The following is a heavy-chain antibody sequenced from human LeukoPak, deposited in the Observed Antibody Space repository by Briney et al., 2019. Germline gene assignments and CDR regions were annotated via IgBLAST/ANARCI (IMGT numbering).Heavy chain of an antibody. D-gene: IGHD6-19*01. CDR3: SRRGQWLGRWFDP. V-gene: IGHV4-34*01. Sequence: PSETLSLTCAVFGGSFTDYYWSWIRQPPGKGLEWIGEITHRGSTNYKSFLKSRVTISVDTSKNQFSLKLTSVPAADTANYCSRRGQWLGRWFDPWGEGTLVTVSS. CDR2: ITHRGST. J-gene: IGHJ5*02. CDR1: GGSFTDYY.